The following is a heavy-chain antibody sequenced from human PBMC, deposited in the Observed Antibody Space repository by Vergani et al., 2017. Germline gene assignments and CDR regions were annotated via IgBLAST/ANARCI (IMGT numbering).Heavy chain of an antibody. Sequence: QVQLVQSGAEVKKPGSSVKVSCKASGGTFSSYAISWVRQAPGQGLEWMGWMNPNSGNTGYAQKFQGRVTITADESTSTAYMELSSLRSEDTAVYYCARASQWLQPLGFDYWGQGTLVTVSS. CDR2: MNPNSGNT. D-gene: IGHD5-24*01. CDR3: ARASQWLQPLGFDY. V-gene: IGHV1-69*13. J-gene: IGHJ4*02. CDR1: GGTFSSYA.